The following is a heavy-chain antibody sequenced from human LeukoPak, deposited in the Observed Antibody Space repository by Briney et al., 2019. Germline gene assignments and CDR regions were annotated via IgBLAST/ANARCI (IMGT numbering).Heavy chain of an antibody. V-gene: IGHV3-30*02. J-gene: IGHJ4*02. CDR2: IRYDRSNK. CDR1: GFTFSSYG. D-gene: IGHD2-21*02. Sequence: GGSLRLSCAASGFTFSSYGMHWVRQAPGKGLEWVAFIRYDRSNKYYADSVKGRFTISRDNAKNTLYLQMNSLRAEDTAVYYCARVSDHCGGDCLVDYWGQGTLVTVSS. CDR3: ARVSDHCGGDCLVDY.